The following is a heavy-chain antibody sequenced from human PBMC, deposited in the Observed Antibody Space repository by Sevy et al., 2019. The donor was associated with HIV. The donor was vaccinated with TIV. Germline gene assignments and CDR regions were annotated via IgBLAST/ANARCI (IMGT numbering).Heavy chain of an antibody. CDR1: GFTFSSYG. V-gene: IGHV3-30*02. J-gene: IGHJ6*03. D-gene: IGHD6-13*01. Sequence: GGSLRLSCAASGFTFSSYGMHWVRQAPGKGLEWVAFIRYDGSNKYYADSVKGRFTISRDNSKNTLYLQMNSLRAEDTAVYYCAKLIAAAEVEDYYYYYYMDVWGKGTTVTVSS. CDR2: IRYDGSNK. CDR3: AKLIAAAEVEDYYYYYYMDV.